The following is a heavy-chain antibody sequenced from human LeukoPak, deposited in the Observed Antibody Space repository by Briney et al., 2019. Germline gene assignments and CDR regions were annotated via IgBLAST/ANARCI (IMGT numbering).Heavy chain of an antibody. CDR1: GGSFSSYY. D-gene: IGHD3-22*01. Sequence: SETLSLTCAVYGGSFSSYYWSWIRQPPGKGLEWIGYIYYSGSTNYNPSLKSRVTISVDTSKNQFSLKLSSVTVADTAVYYCARGGESDYDSSGYLVYWGQGTLLTVSS. V-gene: IGHV4-59*01. J-gene: IGHJ4*02. CDR2: IYYSGST. CDR3: ARGGESDYDSSGYLVY.